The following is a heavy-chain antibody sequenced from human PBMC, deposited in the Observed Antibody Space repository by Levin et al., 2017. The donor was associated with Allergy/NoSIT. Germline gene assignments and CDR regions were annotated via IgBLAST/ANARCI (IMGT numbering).Heavy chain of an antibody. CDR2: INSDGSAP. CDR3: AREYRSSSDY. Sequence: PSETLSLTCAASGFTFSSYWMHWVRQAPGKGLVWVSGINSDGSAPRYADSVKGRFTISRDNAKNTLYLQMNSLRAEDTAEYYCAREYRSSSDYWGQGTLVTVSS. CDR1: GFTFSSYW. D-gene: IGHD6-6*01. J-gene: IGHJ4*02. V-gene: IGHV3-74*01.